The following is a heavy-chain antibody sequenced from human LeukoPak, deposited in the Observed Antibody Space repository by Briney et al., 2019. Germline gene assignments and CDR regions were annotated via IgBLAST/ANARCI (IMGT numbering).Heavy chain of an antibody. Sequence: GGSLRLSCEVSGFTFSNHAMNWVRQAPGKGLEWVSTISDRNGNTFYADSVKGRFTISRDNSKNTLYLQMNSLRAEDTAVYFCAKDQGDMIAFGGVIAAPGFDFWGQGTLVTVSS. CDR3: AKDQGDMIAFGGVIAAPGFDF. J-gene: IGHJ4*02. CDR1: GFTFSNHA. V-gene: IGHV3-23*01. D-gene: IGHD3-16*02. CDR2: ISDRNGNT.